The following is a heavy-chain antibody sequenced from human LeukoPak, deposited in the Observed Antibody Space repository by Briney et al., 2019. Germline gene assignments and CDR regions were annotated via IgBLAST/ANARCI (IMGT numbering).Heavy chain of an antibody. CDR2: ISWNSGSL. V-gene: IGHV3-9*01. CDR3: AKVITIFGVLIGVDAFDI. J-gene: IGHJ3*02. D-gene: IGHD3-3*01. CDR1: GFTFDNYS. Sequence: GRSLRLSCAGSGFTFDNYSMHWVRQAPGKGLEWVSGISWNSGSLAYADSVKGRFTISRDNAKNSLYLQMNSLRAEDTALYYCAKVITIFGVLIGVDAFDIWGPGTMVTVSS.